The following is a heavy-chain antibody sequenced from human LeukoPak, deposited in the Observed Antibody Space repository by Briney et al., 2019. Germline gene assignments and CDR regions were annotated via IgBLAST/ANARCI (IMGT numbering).Heavy chain of an antibody. V-gene: IGHV3-53*01. J-gene: IGHJ4*02. CDR2: IYSGGST. Sequence: GGSLRLSCAASGFTFSSNHMSWVRQAPGKGLEWVSVIYSGGSTDYADSVKGRFTISRDNLKNTLYLQMNSLRAEDTAVYYCARGPAGYNWGQGTLVTFSS. CDR3: ARGPAGYN. CDR1: GFTFSSNH. D-gene: IGHD1-1*01.